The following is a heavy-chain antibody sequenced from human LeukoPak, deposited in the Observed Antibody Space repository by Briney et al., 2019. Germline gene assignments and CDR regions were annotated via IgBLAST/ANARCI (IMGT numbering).Heavy chain of an antibody. D-gene: IGHD5/OR15-5a*01. V-gene: IGHV3-53*01. CDR2: IYPGGST. CDR1: GFTVSDND. J-gene: IGHJ4*02. CDR3: ASRPVDDRV. Sequence: GGSLRLSCAASGFTVSDNDMNWVRHAPRKGLEWVSLIYPGGSTHYADSVRGRFTISRDNSKNTVYLQMNNLRAEDKDVYFCASRPVDDRVWGQGTLVTVSS.